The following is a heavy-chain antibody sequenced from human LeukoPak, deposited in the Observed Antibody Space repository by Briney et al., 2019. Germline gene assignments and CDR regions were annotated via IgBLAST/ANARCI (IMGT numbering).Heavy chain of an antibody. D-gene: IGHD3-10*01. CDR1: GFTFSSYG. V-gene: IGHV4-4*02. Sequence: PGGSLRLSCAASGFTFSSYGMHWVRQPPGKGLEWIGEIYHSGSTNYNPSLKSRVTISVDKSKNQFSLKLSSVTAADTAVYYCAGEWFGELGYWGQGTLVTVSS. CDR2: IYHSGST. J-gene: IGHJ4*02. CDR3: AGEWFGELGY.